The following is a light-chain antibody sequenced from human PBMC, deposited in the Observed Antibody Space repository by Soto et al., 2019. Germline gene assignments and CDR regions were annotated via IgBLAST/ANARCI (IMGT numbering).Light chain of an antibody. V-gene: IGLV2-14*01. CDR3: SSYTSSSTLL. Sequence: QSVLTQPASVSGSPGQSITISCTGTSSDVGGYNYVSWYQQHPGKAPKLTIYDVSNRPSGVSNRFSGSKSGNTASLTISGLQAEDEADYYCSSYTSSSTLLFGGGTKLTVL. CDR2: DVS. CDR1: SSDVGGYNY. J-gene: IGLJ2*01.